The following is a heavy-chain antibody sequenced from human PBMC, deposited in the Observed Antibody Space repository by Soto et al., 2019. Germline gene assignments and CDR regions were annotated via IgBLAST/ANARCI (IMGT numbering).Heavy chain of an antibody. Sequence: ASVTVSCKSSGYTFISHSITWVRQAPGQGLEWMGRISAYNGNTNYAQKLQGRVTMTTDTSTSTAYMELRSLRSDDTAVYYCAREPVWYDILTGSYCQPWGQGTRVTVSS. CDR2: ISAYNGNT. V-gene: IGHV1-18*01. CDR3: AREPVWYDILTGSYCQP. D-gene: IGHD3-9*01. CDR1: GYTFISHS. J-gene: IGHJ1*01.